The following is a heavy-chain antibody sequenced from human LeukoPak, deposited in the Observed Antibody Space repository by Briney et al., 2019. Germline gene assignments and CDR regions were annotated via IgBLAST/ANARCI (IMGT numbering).Heavy chain of an antibody. J-gene: IGHJ4*02. CDR1: VYTFTAYY. CDR2: INPNSGCT. V-gene: IGHV1-2*02. D-gene: IGHD3-10*02. CDR3: ARSSLFGELLLQY. Sequence: ASLKVSFKPSVYTFTAYYIHWVRQAPGQRLEWVEWINPNSGCTNYAQKFQGRVTVTRDTSISAAYMELRGLTSDGTAVYHRARSSLFGELLLQYWGQGTLVTVSS.